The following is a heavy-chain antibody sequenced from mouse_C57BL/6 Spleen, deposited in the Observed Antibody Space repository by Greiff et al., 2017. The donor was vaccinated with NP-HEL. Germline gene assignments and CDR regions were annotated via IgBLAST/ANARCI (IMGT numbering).Heavy chain of an antibody. V-gene: IGHV7-3*01. J-gene: IGHJ1*03. CDR2: IRNKANGYTT. D-gene: IGHD5-5*01. CDR1: GFTFTDYY. Sequence: EVHLVESGGGLVQPGGSLSLSCAASGFTFTDYYMSWVRQPPGKALEWLGFIRNKANGYTTEYSASVKGRFTISRDNSQSILYLQMNALRAEDSATYYCARYRTTLFDVWGTGTTVTVSS. CDR3: ARYRTTLFDV.